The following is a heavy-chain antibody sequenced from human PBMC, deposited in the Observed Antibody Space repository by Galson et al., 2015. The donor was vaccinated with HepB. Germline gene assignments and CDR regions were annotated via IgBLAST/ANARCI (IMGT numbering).Heavy chain of an antibody. D-gene: IGHD2-21*02. CDR3: AKDLALTASYYYLGMDV. CDR2: ISYDGNTK. CDR1: GFIFSDYG. V-gene: IGHV3-30*18. J-gene: IGHJ6*02. Sequence: SLRLSCAASGFIFSDYGMHWVRQAPGKGLEWVAVISYDGNTKFYADSVKGRFTIYRDNSKSTLYLQMDSLRAEDTAVYYCAKDLALTASYYYLGMDVWGQGTTVTVSS.